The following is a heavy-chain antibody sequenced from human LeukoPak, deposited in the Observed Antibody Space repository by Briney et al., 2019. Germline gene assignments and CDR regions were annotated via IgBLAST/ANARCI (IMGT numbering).Heavy chain of an antibody. CDR2: IYYSGST. J-gene: IGHJ4*02. CDR1: GGSISSGDYY. Sequence: SETLSLTCTVSGGSISSGDYYWSWIRQPPGKGLEWIGFIYYSGSTYYNPSLKSRVTISVDTSKNQFSLKLSSVTAADTAVYCCAGQVATITPRYWGQGTLVTVSS. D-gene: IGHD5-12*01. CDR3: AGQVATITPRY. V-gene: IGHV4-30-4*08.